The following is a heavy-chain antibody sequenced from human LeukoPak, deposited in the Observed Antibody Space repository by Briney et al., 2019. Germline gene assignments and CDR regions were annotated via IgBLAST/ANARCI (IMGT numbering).Heavy chain of an antibody. CDR1: GYRFTSYW. Sequence: GESLKISCKGSGYRFTSYWIGWVRQMPGKGLEWMGMIYPGDSDTRYSPSFQGQVTISADKSISTAYLQWSSLKASDTAMYYCARRDSSGYYRYYFDYWGQGTLVTVSS. CDR2: IYPGDSDT. J-gene: IGHJ4*02. V-gene: IGHV5-51*01. D-gene: IGHD3-22*01. CDR3: ARRDSSGYYRYYFDY.